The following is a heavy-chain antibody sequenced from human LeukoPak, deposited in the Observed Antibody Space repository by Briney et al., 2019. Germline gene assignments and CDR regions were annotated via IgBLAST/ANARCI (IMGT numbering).Heavy chain of an antibody. Sequence: PGGSLRLSCAASGFTFSNHWMHWVRQAPGKGLMWVSRINRGGSRTDYADSVEGRFTISRDDAKNTLYLQLNSLRAEDTAVYFCARGGSDTAMAHDYWGQGTLVTVSS. V-gene: IGHV3-74*01. CDR3: ARGGSDTAMAHDY. D-gene: IGHD5-18*01. CDR1: GFTFSNHW. J-gene: IGHJ4*02. CDR2: INRGGSRT.